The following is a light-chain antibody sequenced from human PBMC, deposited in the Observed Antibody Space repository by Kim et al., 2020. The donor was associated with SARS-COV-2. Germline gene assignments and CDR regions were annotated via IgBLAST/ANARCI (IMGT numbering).Light chain of an antibody. Sequence: QSALTQPPSASGSPGQSVTISCTGTSSDVGGYNYVSWYQQHPGKAPKLMIYEVSKRPSGVPDRFSGSKSGNTASLTVSGLQAEDEADYYCSSYVGSNNLIFGGGTQLNV. CDR1: SSDVGGYNY. J-gene: IGLJ2*01. CDR2: EVS. V-gene: IGLV2-8*01. CDR3: SSYVGSNNLI.